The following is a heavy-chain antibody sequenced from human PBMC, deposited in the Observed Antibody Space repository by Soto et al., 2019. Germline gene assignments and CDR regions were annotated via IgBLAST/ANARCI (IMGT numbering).Heavy chain of an antibody. Sequence: EVQLLESGGDLVQPGGSLRLSCAASRFTFSSYAMTWVRQAPGKGLEWVSAISGSGGSTYYADSVKGRITISSDNTKHTLYLQRNRLSAEDTAVYYCAKVPHSYGKFCCGMDVWGQGPTVTVSS. CDR2: ISGSGGST. D-gene: IGHD5-18*01. CDR3: AKVPHSYGKFCCGMDV. CDR1: RFTFSSYA. V-gene: IGHV3-23*01. J-gene: IGHJ6*02.